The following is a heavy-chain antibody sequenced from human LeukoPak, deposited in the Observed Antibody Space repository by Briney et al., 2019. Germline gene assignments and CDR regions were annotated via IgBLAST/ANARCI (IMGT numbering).Heavy chain of an antibody. V-gene: IGHV3-21*06. CDR2: ITSSSSYV. CDR1: GFTFSSYS. D-gene: IGHD1-1*01. CDR3: ARDEDAGTPDY. Sequence: GGSLRLSCAASGFTFSSYSMNWVRQAPGKGLEWVSSITSSSSYVSYADSVKGRFTISRDNAKNSLYLQMNSLRAEDTAMYYCARDEDAGTPDYWGQGTLVTVSS. J-gene: IGHJ4*02.